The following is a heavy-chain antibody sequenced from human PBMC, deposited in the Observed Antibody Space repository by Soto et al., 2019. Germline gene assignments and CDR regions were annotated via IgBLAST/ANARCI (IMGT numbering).Heavy chain of an antibody. J-gene: IGHJ3*01. D-gene: IGHD1-1*01. CDR1: GFTFGDYG. CDR2: ISGSGNQI. V-gene: IGHV3-23*01. Sequence: EVQLSQSGGGLVQRGGSLRLSCEGSGFTFGDYGINWVRQAPAKGLEWVSGISGSGNQIDYSDSVEGRFTVSRDNSKNSVFLQMNGLSAGDTAVYFCAKNQDWNRPDPGAFDVWGQGTMVTVSS. CDR3: AKNQDWNRPDPGAFDV.